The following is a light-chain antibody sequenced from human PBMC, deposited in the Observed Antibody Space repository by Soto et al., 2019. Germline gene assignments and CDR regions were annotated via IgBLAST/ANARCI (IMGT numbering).Light chain of an antibody. CDR2: GTS. V-gene: IGKV3-20*01. CDR3: QQYGNSRST. CDR1: QSVSSSS. Sequence: LTQSPGTLSLSAGDRATLSCRASQSVSSSSFAWYQQKPGQAPRLLIFGTSARATGIPDRFRGSGSGTEFTLTITRLEPEDFAVYYCQQYGNSRSTFGRGTRLEIK. J-gene: IGKJ5*01.